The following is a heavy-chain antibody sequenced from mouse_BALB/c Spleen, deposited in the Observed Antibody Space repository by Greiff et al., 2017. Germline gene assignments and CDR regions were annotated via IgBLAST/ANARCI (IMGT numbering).Heavy chain of an antibody. CDR3: ARGGLRPAY. CDR1: GYAFSSYW. CDR2: IYPGDGDT. Sequence: VQLQQSGAELVRPGSSVKISCKASGYAFSSYWMNWVKQRPGQGLEWIGQIYPGDGDTNYNGKFKGKATLTADKSSSTAYMQHSSLTSEDSAVYFCARGGLRPAYWGQGTLVTVSA. J-gene: IGHJ3*01. V-gene: IGHV1-80*01. D-gene: IGHD2-4*01.